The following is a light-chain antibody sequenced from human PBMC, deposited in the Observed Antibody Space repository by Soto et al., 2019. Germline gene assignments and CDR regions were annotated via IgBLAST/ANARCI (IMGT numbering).Light chain of an antibody. CDR2: DAS. Sequence: DIQMTQSPSSLSASVGDRVTITCRASQDITNSLNWYQQKSGKAPKLLISDASTLESGVPSRFSGSGSGTEFTLTISSLQPEDFATYYCLQHDSYPLTFGGGTKVDIK. J-gene: IGKJ4*01. CDR1: QDITNS. CDR3: LQHDSYPLT. V-gene: IGKV1-17*01.